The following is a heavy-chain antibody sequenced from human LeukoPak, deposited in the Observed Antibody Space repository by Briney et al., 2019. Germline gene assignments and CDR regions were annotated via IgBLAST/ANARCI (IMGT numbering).Heavy chain of an antibody. CDR1: GFTFSGSA. J-gene: IGHJ4*02. D-gene: IGHD3-10*02. CDR2: IRSKANSYAT. CDR3: TRQPPIALGSHY. V-gene: IGHV3-73*01. Sequence: GGSLRLSCAASGFTFSGSAMHWVRQASGKGLEWVGRIRSKANSYATAYAASVKGRFTISRDDSKNTAYLQMNSLKTEDTAVYYCTRQPPIALGSHYWGQGTLVTVSS.